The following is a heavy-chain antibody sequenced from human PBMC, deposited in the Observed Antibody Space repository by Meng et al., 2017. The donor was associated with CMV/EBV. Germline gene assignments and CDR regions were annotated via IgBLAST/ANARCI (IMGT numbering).Heavy chain of an antibody. V-gene: IGHV3-66*02. Sequence: GESLKISCAASGFTVSSNYMSWVRQAPGKGLEWVSVIYSGGSTYYADSVKGRFTISRDNSKNTLYLQMNSLRAEDTAVYYCARERIAAAGTDAFDIWGQGTMGT. J-gene: IGHJ3*02. CDR1: GFTVSSNY. CDR3: ARERIAAAGTDAFDI. D-gene: IGHD6-13*01. CDR2: IYSGGST.